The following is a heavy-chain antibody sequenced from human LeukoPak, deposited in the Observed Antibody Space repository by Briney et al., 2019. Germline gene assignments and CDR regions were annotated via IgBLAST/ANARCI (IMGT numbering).Heavy chain of an antibody. CDR2: INWDGTKV. CDR1: GFIFSDYS. J-gene: IGHJ4*02. CDR3: ARGGLFKYFFDY. V-gene: IGHV3-74*01. D-gene: IGHD2-15*01. Sequence: GGSLRLSCVASGFIFSDYSMHWVRQAPGKGLEWVSLINWDGTKVHYADSVRGRFTISRDNAKNMLYLQMNSLRAEDTAVYYCARGGLFKYFFDYWGQGTPVTVSS.